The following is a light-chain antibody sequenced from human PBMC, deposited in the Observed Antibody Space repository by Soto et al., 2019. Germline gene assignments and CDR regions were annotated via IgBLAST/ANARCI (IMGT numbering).Light chain of an antibody. CDR2: EVS. J-gene: IGLJ1*01. V-gene: IGLV2-14*01. CDR3: SSYSSSSTLV. CDR1: SSDVGGYIY. Sequence: QSALTQPASVSGSPGQSITIACTGTSSDVGGYIYVSWFQQHPGKAPKLIIYEVSNRPSGVSDRFSASKSGNTASLTISGLQAEDESTYYCSSYSSSSTLVFGTGTKFTVL.